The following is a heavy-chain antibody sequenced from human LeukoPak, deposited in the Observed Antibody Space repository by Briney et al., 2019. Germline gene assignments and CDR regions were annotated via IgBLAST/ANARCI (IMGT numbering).Heavy chain of an antibody. V-gene: IGHV3-23*01. Sequence: SGGSLRLSCAASGFTFSSYAMSWVRQAPGKGLEWFSAISCSGGSTYYADSVKGRFTISRDNSKNTLYLQMNSLRAEDTAVYYCAKDGVYCGGDCYSWSFDYWGQGTLVTVSS. D-gene: IGHD2-21*02. J-gene: IGHJ4*02. CDR2: ISCSGGST. CDR1: GFTFSSYA. CDR3: AKDGVYCGGDCYSWSFDY.